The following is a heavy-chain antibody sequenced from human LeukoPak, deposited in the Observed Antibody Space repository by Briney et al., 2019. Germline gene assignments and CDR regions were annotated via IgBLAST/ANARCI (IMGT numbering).Heavy chain of an antibody. Sequence: GGSLRLSCAASGFTFSSYWMHWVRQAPGMGLVWVSRINSDGSSTSYADSVKGRFTISRDNAKNTLYLQMNSLRAEDTAVYYCAREVRTRIAAAGTVALYYYYMDVWGKGTTVTVSS. J-gene: IGHJ6*03. CDR1: GFTFSSYW. V-gene: IGHV3-74*01. CDR3: AREVRTRIAAAGTVALYYYYMDV. D-gene: IGHD6-13*01. CDR2: INSDGSST.